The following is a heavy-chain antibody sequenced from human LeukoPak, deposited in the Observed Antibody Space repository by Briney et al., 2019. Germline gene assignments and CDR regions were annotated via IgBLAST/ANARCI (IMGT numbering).Heavy chain of an antibody. D-gene: IGHD2-15*01. CDR1: GYTFTSYG. CDR3: ARDHCNGGRCYSMANFDY. CDR2: TSAYNGDT. V-gene: IGHV1-18*01. J-gene: IGHJ4*02. Sequence: ASVKVSCKGSGYTFTSYGISWLRQAPGQGLEWMGWTSAYNGDTNFAQNFQGRVTLTTDTSTSIAYMELKSLRSDDTAIYYCARDHCNGGRCYSMANFDYWGQGTLVTVSS.